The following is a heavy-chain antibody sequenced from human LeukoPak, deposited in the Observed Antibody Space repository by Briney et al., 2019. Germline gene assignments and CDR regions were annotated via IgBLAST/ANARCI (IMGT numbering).Heavy chain of an antibody. V-gene: IGHV3-30*04. CDR2: MSFDGNFE. Sequence: GGSLRLSCAASGFPFADYSLHWVRQAPGKGLEWVALMSFDGNFENFADSVKGRFTISRDTARNMLYLHMGSLGVEDSAVYFCARVGETGTVTMELDLWGQGALVTVSS. J-gene: IGHJ1*01. CDR1: GFPFADYS. CDR3: ARVGETGTVTMELDL. D-gene: IGHD5-24*01.